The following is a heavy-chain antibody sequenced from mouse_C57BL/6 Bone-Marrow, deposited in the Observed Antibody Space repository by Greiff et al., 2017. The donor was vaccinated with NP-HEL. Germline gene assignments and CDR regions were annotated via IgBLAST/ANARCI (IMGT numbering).Heavy chain of an antibody. CDR2: IYPRGGNT. CDR1: GYTFTSYG. Sequence: QVQLQQSGAELARPGASVKLSCKASGYTFTSYGISWVKQRTGQGLEWIGEIYPRGGNTYYNEKFKGKATLTSDKSSSTAYMELRSLTSEDSAVYFCASPAYYYGSSSFAYWGQGTLVTVSA. V-gene: IGHV1-81*01. D-gene: IGHD1-1*01. CDR3: ASPAYYYGSSSFAY. J-gene: IGHJ3*01.